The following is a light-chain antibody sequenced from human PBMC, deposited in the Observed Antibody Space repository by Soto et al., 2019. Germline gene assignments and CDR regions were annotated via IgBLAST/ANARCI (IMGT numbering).Light chain of an antibody. J-gene: IGKJ1*01. CDR1: QSVSNN. CDR2: GAS. Sequence: EIVMTQSPATLSVSPGERATLSCRASQSVSNNLAWYQQKPGQAPRLLIYGASTRATGIPARFSGSGSGTEFTLTISSLQSEDSAVYYCQQYNNWPPTFGQGTKVEIK. CDR3: QQYNNWPPT. V-gene: IGKV3-15*01.